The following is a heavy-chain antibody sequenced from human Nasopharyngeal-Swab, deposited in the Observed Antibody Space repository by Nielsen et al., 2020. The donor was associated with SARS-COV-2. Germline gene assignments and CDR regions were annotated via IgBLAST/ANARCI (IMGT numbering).Heavy chain of an antibody. D-gene: IGHD3-9*01. Sequence: GSLRLSCTVSGGSISSYYWSWIRQPPGKGLEWIGYIYYSGSTNYNPSLKSRVTISVDTSKNQFSLKLSSVTAADTAVYYCARGTIRGYYYYYMDVWGKGTTATVSS. V-gene: IGHV4-59*01. CDR3: ARGTIRGYYYYYMDV. CDR2: IYYSGST. CDR1: GGSISSYY. J-gene: IGHJ6*03.